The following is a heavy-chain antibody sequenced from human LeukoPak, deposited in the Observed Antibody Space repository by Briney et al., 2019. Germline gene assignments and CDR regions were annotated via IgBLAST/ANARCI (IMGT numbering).Heavy chain of an antibody. CDR2: INPSGGST. CDR1: GYTFTSYG. J-gene: IGHJ6*03. V-gene: IGHV1-46*01. CDR3: ARDRNPPPMYYYYYYMDV. Sequence: PMASVKVSCKASGYTFTSYGISWVRQAPGQGLEWMGIINPSGGSTSYAQKFQGRVTMTRDTSTSTVYMELSSLRSEDTAVYYCARDRNPPPMYYYYYYMDVWGKGTTVTISS.